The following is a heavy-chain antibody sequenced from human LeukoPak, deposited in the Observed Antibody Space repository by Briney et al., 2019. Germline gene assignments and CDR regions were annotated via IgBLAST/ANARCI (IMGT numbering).Heavy chain of an antibody. V-gene: IGHV1-2*02. CDR2: INPNSGGT. J-gene: IGHJ6*03. CDR1: GYTFTGYY. Sequence: GASVKVSCKASGYTFTGYYLHWVRQAPGQGLEWMGWINPNSGGTNYAQKFQGRVTMTRDTSISTAYMELSRLRSDDTAVYYCARAGITGTTVYYYYMDVWGKGTTVTVSS. D-gene: IGHD1-7*01. CDR3: ARAGITGTTVYYYYMDV.